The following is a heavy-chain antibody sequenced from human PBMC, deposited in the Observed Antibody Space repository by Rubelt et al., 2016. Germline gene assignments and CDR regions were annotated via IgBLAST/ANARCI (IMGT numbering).Heavy chain of an antibody. CDR1: GFSFRTYS. D-gene: IGHD6-19*01. CDR3: ATDGSAWSRHS. Sequence: EVQLVESGGGLVQPGGSLRLSCGASGFSFRTYSMNWVRQAPGKGLEWVSTISASSNLFYSDSVKGRFTISRDNAKNSLYLQMNSLRAEDTALYYCATDGSAWSRHSWGQGTQVTVSS. CDR2: ISASSNL. J-gene: IGHJ4*02. V-gene: IGHV3-69-1*01.